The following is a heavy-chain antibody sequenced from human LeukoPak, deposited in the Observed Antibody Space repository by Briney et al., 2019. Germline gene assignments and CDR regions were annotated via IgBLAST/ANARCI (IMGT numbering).Heavy chain of an antibody. CDR2: ISGSGGNT. D-gene: IGHD3-3*01. J-gene: IGHJ4*02. CDR3: AKDHDFWSGYPKYYFDY. V-gene: IGHV3-23*01. CDR1: GFTFSSYA. Sequence: GGSLRLSCAASGFTFSSYAMSWVRQAPGKGLEWVSAISGSGGNTYYADSVKGRFTISRDNSKNTLYLQMNSLRAEDTAVYYCAKDHDFWSGYPKYYFDYWGQGTLVTVSS.